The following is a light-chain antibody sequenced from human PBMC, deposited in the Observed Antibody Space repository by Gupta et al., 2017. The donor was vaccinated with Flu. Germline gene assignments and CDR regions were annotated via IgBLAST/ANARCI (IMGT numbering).Light chain of an antibody. CDR1: QSISSW. CDR3: QQYNTYPWT. CDR2: KAS. J-gene: IGKJ1*01. Sequence: DIQMTQPPSTLSASVGDRVTITCRASQSISSWLAWYQQKPGKAPKLLIYKASGLESGVPSRFSGSASGTEFTLTISSLQPDDFATYYCQQYNTYPWTFGQETKVEIK. V-gene: IGKV1-5*03.